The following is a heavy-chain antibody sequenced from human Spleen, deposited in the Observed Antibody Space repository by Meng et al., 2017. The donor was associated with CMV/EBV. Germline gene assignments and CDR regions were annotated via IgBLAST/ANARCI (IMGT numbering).Heavy chain of an antibody. D-gene: IGHD5-18*01. Sequence: ASVKVSCKASGGIFSSKSICWVRQAPGQGLEWMGGINPNSGGTNYAQKFQGRVTMTRDTSISTAYMELSRLRSDDTAVYYCARLGYSYGDDYWGQGTLVTVSS. CDR2: INPNSGGT. J-gene: IGHJ4*02. CDR1: GGIFSSKS. CDR3: ARLGYSYGDDY. V-gene: IGHV1-2*02.